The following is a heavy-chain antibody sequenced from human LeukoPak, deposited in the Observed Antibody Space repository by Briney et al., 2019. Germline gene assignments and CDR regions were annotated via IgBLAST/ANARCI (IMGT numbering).Heavy chain of an antibody. CDR1: GFTFSSYW. V-gene: IGHV3-74*01. CDR2: INSDGSST. D-gene: IGHD6-13*01. CDR3: ARALRYSSPFDY. Sequence: PGGSLRLSCAASGFTFSSYWMHWVRQAPGKGLVWVSRINSDGSSTSYADSVKGRFTISRDNAKNTLYLQMNSLRAADTAVYYCARALRYSSPFDYWGQGTLVTVSS. J-gene: IGHJ4*02.